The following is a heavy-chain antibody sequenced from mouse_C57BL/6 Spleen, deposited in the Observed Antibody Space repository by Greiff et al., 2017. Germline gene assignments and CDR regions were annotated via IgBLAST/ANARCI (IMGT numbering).Heavy chain of an antibody. D-gene: IGHD2-5*01. V-gene: IGHV5-9*01. J-gene: IGHJ2*01. CDR2: ISGGGGNT. Sequence: EVKVVESGGGLVKPGGSLKLSCAASGFTFSSYTMSWVRQTPEKRLEWVATISGGGGNTYYPDSVKGRFTISRDNAKNTLYLQMSSLRSEDTALYYCARQNYSKGFDYWGQGTTLTVSS. CDR1: GFTFSSYT. CDR3: ARQNYSKGFDY.